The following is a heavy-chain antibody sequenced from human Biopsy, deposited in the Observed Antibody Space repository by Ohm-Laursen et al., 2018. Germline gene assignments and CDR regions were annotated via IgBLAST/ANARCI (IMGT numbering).Heavy chain of an antibody. J-gene: IGHJ2*01. CDR2: VSYTGST. Sequence: SETLSLTCTVSRGSISSYYWSWIRQPPGKGLEWIGYVSYTGSTDYNPSLQSRVAISVDTSKNHFSLRLRSVTPADTAMYYCARDRGFYSDRTVPGYFDLWGRGTLVTVSS. CDR3: ARDRGFYSDRTVPGYFDL. CDR1: RGSISSYY. V-gene: IGHV4-59*01. D-gene: IGHD3-22*01.